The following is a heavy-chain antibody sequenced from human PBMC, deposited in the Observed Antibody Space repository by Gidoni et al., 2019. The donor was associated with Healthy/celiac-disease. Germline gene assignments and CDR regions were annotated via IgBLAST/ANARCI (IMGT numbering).Heavy chain of an antibody. J-gene: IGHJ4*02. Sequence: QVQLQESGPGLVKPSQTLSLTCTVSGGSIGSGSYYWSWIRQPAGKGLEWIGRIYTSGSTNYNPSLKSRVTISVDTSKNQFSLKLSSVTAADTAVYYCAREGTFIVVVVAAGDDSYFDYWGQGTLVTVSS. V-gene: IGHV4-61*02. CDR3: AREGTFIVVVVAAGDDSYFDY. CDR2: IYTSGST. CDR1: GGSIGSGSYY. D-gene: IGHD2-15*01.